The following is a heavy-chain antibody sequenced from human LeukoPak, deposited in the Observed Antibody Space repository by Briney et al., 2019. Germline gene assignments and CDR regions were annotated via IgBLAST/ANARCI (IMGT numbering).Heavy chain of an antibody. CDR2: ISYDGSNK. D-gene: IGHD2-15*01. CDR3: ARDLEDCSGGSCYSWFDP. Sequence: GGSLRLSCAASGFTFSSYAMHWVSQAPGKGLEWVAVISYDGSNKYYADSVKGRFTISRDNSKNTLYLQMNSLRAEDTAVYYCARDLEDCSGGSCYSWFDPWGQGTLVTVSS. J-gene: IGHJ5*02. CDR1: GFTFSSYA. V-gene: IGHV3-30-3*01.